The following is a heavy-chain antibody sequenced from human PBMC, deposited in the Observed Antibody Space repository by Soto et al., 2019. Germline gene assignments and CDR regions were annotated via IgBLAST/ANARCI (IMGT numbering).Heavy chain of an antibody. Sequence: PSETLSLTCSVSGGSIRNGDYYWSWIRQPPGKGLEWIGYIYYSGTTYYNPSLKSRVTISIDTSKNQFSLKLNSATAADTAVYYCARGWSTGFYYVTWGQGTLVTVSS. CDR1: GGSIRNGDYY. V-gene: IGHV4-30-4*01. CDR3: ARGWSTGFYYVT. D-gene: IGHD3-22*01. J-gene: IGHJ5*02. CDR2: IYYSGTT.